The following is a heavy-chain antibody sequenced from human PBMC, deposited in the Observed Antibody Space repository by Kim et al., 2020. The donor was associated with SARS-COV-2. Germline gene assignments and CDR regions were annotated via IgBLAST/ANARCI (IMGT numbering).Heavy chain of an antibody. CDR2: ISYDGSNK. D-gene: IGHD6-19*01. Sequence: GGSLRLSCAASGFTFSSYGMHWVRQAPGKGLEWVAVISYDGSNKYYADSVKGRFTISRDNSKNTLYLQMNSLRAEDTAVYYCAKDGYSSGGAYYFDYWGQGTLVTVSS. CDR1: GFTFSSYG. V-gene: IGHV3-30*18. J-gene: IGHJ4*02. CDR3: AKDGYSSGGAYYFDY.